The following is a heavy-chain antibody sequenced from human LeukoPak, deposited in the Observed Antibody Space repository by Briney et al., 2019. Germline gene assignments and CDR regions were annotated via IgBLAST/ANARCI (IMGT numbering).Heavy chain of an antibody. CDR2: INTNTGNP. V-gene: IGHV7-4-1*02. Sequence: GASVKVSCKASGYTFASYAMNWVRQAPGQGLEWMGWINTNTGNPTYAQGFTGRFVFSLDTSVSTAYLQISSLKAEDTAVYYCARHVSYYDSSGPPGGAFDIWGQGTMVTVSS. D-gene: IGHD3-22*01. CDR1: GYTFASYA. CDR3: ARHVSYYDSSGPPGGAFDI. J-gene: IGHJ3*02.